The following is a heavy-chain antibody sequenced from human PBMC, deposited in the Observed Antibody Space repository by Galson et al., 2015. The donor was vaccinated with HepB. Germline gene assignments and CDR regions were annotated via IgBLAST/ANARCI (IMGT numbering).Heavy chain of an antibody. CDR1: GYTFTSYG. CDR3: ARVDCSSTSCYYYYYGMDV. CDR2: ISAYNGNT. J-gene: IGHJ6*02. V-gene: IGHV1-18*04. D-gene: IGHD2-2*01. Sequence: SVKVSCKASGYTFTSYGISWVRQAPGQGLEWMGWISAYNGNTNYAQKLQGRVTMTTDTSTSTAYMELRSLRPDDTAVYYCARVDCSSTSCYYYYYGMDVWGQGTTVTVSS.